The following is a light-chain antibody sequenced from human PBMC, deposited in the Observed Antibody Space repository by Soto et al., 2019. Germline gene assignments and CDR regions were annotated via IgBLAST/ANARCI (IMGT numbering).Light chain of an antibody. CDR1: QSISNY. CDR2: DAS. CDR3: QQRSNWFLT. V-gene: IGKV3-11*01. Sequence: EIVLTHSPATLSLSPWETATLSCRASQSISNYLAWYQHKPGQAPRLLIYDASNRATGIPARFSGSGSGTDFTLTISSLEPEDFAVYYCQQRSNWFLTFGGGTKVDIK. J-gene: IGKJ4*01.